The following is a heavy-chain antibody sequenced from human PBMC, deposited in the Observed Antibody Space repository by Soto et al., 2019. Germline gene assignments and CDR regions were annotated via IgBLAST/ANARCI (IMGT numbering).Heavy chain of an antibody. CDR3: SRQVDAAAGTYYYSGLDG. D-gene: IGHD6-13*01. J-gene: IGHJ6*02. CDR2: IDPSDSYT. Sequence: GESLKISCKGSGYSFTSYWISWVRQMPGKGLEWMGRIDPSDSYTNYSPSFQGHVTISADKSISTAYLQWSSLKASDTAMYYCSRQVDAAAGTYYYSGLDGWGQETTLPASS. CDR1: GYSFTSYW. V-gene: IGHV5-10-1*01.